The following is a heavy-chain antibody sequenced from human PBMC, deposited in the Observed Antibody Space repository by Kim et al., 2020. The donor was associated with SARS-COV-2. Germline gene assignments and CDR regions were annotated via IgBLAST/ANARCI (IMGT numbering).Heavy chain of an antibody. CDR1: GGSVSSGSYY. J-gene: IGHJ3*02. Sequence: SETLSLTCTVSGGSVSSGSYYWSWIRQPPGKGLEWIGYIYYSGSTNYNPSLKSRVTISVDTSKNQFSLKLSSVTAADTAVYYCAREGSMIVVVTDAFDIWGQGTMVTVSS. D-gene: IGHD3-22*01. V-gene: IGHV4-61*01. CDR2: IYYSGST. CDR3: AREGSMIVVVTDAFDI.